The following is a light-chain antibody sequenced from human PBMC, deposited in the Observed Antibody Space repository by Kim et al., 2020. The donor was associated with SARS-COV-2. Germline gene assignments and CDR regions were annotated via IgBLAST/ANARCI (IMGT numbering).Light chain of an antibody. CDR2: GKN. J-gene: IGLJ2*01. CDR3: QSRDSSDKVV. Sequence: SSELTQDPAVSVALVQTVRITCQGDSLRIYYASWNQQKPGQAPVHVIYGKNNRPSGIPYRFSGASSGNTASLTITGAQAEDEADYYCQSRDSSDKVVFGGGTQLT. V-gene: IGLV3-19*01. CDR1: SLRIYY.